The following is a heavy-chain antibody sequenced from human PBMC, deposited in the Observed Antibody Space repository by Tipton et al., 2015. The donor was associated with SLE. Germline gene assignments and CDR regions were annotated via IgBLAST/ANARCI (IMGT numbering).Heavy chain of an antibody. Sequence: GLVKPSETLSLTCAVYGGSFSGYFWSWIRQSPGKGLEWIGEINLSGGTNYNPSLESRVSISGDASKNQFSLKLTSVTAADAAVYFCARDLTYGDSDYWGQGALVSVSS. CDR3: ARDLTYGDSDY. D-gene: IGHD4-17*01. CDR2: INLSGGT. V-gene: IGHV4-34*01. CDR1: GGSFSGYF. J-gene: IGHJ4*02.